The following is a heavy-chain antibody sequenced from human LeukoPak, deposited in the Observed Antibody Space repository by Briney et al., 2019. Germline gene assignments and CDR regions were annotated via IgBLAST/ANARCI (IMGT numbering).Heavy chain of an antibody. D-gene: IGHD1-26*01. Sequence: ASVKVSCKASGHTFISYDINWVRQATGQGLEWMGWMNLKSGYTGYAQKFQGRVTMTRNTYISTAYMELSSLTFEDTAVYYCARVNGAVDYWGQGTLVTVSS. J-gene: IGHJ4*02. CDR2: MNLKSGYT. CDR1: GHTFISYD. V-gene: IGHV1-8*01. CDR3: ARVNGAVDY.